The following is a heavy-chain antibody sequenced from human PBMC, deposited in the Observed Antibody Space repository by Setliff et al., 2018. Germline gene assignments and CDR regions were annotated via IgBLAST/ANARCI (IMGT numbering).Heavy chain of an antibody. Sequence: PSETLSLTCTVSGGSVSNSGFFWGWLRQAPGKGLEWIGNIYDSGSSNYNASLKSRLIITCDASKNQISLKLMSVTAADTAVYYCASRNSDGGPEYFQHWGQGALVTVSS. CDR2: IYDSGSS. D-gene: IGHD1-26*01. CDR3: ASRNSDGGPEYFQH. V-gene: IGHV4-39*07. J-gene: IGHJ1*01. CDR1: GGSVSNSGFF.